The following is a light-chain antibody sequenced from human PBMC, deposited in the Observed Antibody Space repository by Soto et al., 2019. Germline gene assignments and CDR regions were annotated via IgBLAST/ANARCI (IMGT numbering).Light chain of an antibody. CDR2: DVS. V-gene: IGLV2-14*01. CDR3: NSYTSSSTYV. CDR1: TRDVGRYNY. Sequence: QSVLNQPASVSGAPGQALPLSRTGTTRDVGRYNYVSWYQQHPGKAPKLIIYDVSNRPSGVSNRFSGSKSGNTASLTISGLQAEDEADYYCNSYTSSSTYVFGTGTKVTVL. J-gene: IGLJ1*01.